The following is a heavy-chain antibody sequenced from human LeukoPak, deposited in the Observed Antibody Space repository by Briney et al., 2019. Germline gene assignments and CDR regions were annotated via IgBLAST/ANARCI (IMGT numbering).Heavy chain of an antibody. CDR3: ARLPIVVVVAATL. CDR1: GGSISSSSYY. Sequence: SETLSLTCTVSGGSISSSSYYWCWIRQPPGKGLEWIGSIYYSGSPYYNPSLKSRVTISVDTSKNQFSLKLSSVTAADTAVYYCARLPIVVVVAATLWGQGTLVTVSS. J-gene: IGHJ4*02. D-gene: IGHD2-15*01. V-gene: IGHV4-39*01. CDR2: IYYSGSP.